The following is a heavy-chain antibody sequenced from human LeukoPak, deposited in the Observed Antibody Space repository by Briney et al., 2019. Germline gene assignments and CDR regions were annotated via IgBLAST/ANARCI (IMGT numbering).Heavy chain of an antibody. D-gene: IGHD3-3*01. Sequence: GGSLRLSCAASGFTFSSYEMNWVRQAPGKGLEWISCISSSGSTIYYADSVKGRFTISRDNAKNSLYLQMNSLRAEDTAVYYCARDGSGPIDYWGQGTLVTVSS. CDR3: ARDGSGPIDY. CDR1: GFTFSSYE. V-gene: IGHV3-48*03. J-gene: IGHJ4*02. CDR2: ISSSGSTI.